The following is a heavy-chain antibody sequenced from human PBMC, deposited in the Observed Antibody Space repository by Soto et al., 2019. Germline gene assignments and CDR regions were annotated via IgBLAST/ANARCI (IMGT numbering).Heavy chain of an antibody. CDR1: GFSFSSYG. V-gene: IGHV3-33*01. CDR3: ARVFGLRDAFDI. D-gene: IGHD5-12*01. CDR2: IWYDGSNN. J-gene: IGHJ3*02. Sequence: PGGSLRLSCAASGFSFSSYGMHWVRQAPGKGLEWVAVIWYDGSNNYYADSVKGRFTISRDNSKNTLYLQMNSLRAEDTAIYYCARVFGLRDAFDIWGQGTMVTVSS.